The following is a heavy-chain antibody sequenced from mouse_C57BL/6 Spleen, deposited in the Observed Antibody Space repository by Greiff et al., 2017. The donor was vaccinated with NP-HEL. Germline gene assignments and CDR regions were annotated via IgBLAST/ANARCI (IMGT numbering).Heavy chain of an antibody. CDR3: TITTVVKGY. D-gene: IGHD1-1*01. V-gene: IGHV1-15*01. J-gene: IGHJ2*01. Sequence: VKLQESGAELVRPGASVTLSCKASGYTFTDYEMHWVKQTPVHGLEWIGAIDPETGGTAYNQKFKGKAILTADKSSSTAYMELRSLTSEDSAVYYCTITTVVKGYWGQGTTLTVSS. CDR2: IDPETGGT. CDR1: GYTFTDYE.